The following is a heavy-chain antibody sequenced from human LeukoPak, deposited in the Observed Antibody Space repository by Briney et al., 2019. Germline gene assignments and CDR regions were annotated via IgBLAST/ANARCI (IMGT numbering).Heavy chain of an antibody. CDR3: AREVNYDFWSGYYTAYYFDY. V-gene: IGHV1-24*01. CDR1: GYTLTELS. Sequence: ASVKVSCRVSGYTLTELSMHWVRQAPGKGLEWMGGFDPDTVETVYAQKFQGRVTMTTDTSTSTAYMELRSLRSDDTAVYYCAREVNYDFWSGYYTAYYFDYWGQGTLVTVSS. J-gene: IGHJ4*02. D-gene: IGHD3-3*01. CDR2: FDPDTVET.